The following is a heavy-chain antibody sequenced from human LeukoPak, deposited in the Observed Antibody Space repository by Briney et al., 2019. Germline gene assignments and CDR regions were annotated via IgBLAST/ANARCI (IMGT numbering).Heavy chain of an antibody. V-gene: IGHV4-39*07. J-gene: IGHJ4*02. CDR3: WLEKVVAAYFDS. D-gene: IGHD2-15*01. Sequence: PSETLSLTCTVSGGSISSTGSFWGWIRQPPGKGLEWIGSIYSGGITYYNPSLKSRVTISEDTSKKQFSLKMTSMTAADTAIYYCWLEKVVAAYFDSWGQGTLVTVSS. CDR2: IYSGGIT. CDR1: GGSISSTGSF.